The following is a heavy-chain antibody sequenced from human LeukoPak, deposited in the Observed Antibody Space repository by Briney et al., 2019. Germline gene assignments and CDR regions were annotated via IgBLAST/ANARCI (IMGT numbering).Heavy chain of an antibody. D-gene: IGHD2-8*01. J-gene: IGHJ5*02. CDR2: FDPEDGEA. Sequence: ASVTVSCKVSGYTLTELSMHWVRQAPGKGREWMGGFDPEDGEAIYAQKFQGRVTMTEDTSTDTAYMELSSLRSEDTAVYYCATLGYCTNGVCYHGWFDPWGQGTLVTVSS. CDR3: ATLGYCTNGVCYHGWFDP. CDR1: GYTLTELS. V-gene: IGHV1-24*01.